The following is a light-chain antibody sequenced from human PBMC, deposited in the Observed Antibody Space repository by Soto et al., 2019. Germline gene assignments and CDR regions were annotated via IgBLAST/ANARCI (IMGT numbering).Light chain of an antibody. V-gene: IGLV7-46*01. CDR3: LLTYSSVRV. J-gene: IGLJ3*02. CDR2: DTT. CDR1: TGAVTNGHY. Sequence: QAVVTQEPSLTVSPGGTVTLTCGSSTGAVTNGHYPYWIQQKPGQAPRTLIYDTTNKHSWTPARFSGSLLGGKAALTLSGAQPEDEAEYYCLLTYSSVRVFGGGTKVTVL.